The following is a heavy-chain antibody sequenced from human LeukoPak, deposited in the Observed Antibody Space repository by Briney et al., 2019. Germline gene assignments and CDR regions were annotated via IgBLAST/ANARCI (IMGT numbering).Heavy chain of an antibody. J-gene: IGHJ4*02. V-gene: IGHV3-48*01. D-gene: IGHD5-12*01. CDR2: MSSTGSPI. CDR3: AREDASGLDY. Sequence: GGSLRLSCTASTLSFTSYAMNWVRQAPGKGLEWVSYMSSTGSPIYYADSLKGRFTISRDNAKNSLYLQMNSLRAEDTAVYYCAREDASGLDYWGQGTLVIVSS. CDR1: TLSFTSYA.